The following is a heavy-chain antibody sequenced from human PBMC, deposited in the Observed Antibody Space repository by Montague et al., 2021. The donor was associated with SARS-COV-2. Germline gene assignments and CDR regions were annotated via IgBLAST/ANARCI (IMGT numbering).Heavy chain of an antibody. Sequence: SETLSLTCTVSGGSVSISYWCWIRQSPGKGLEWLGSLFYSGSTHYNPSVKSRVTISADTSKNQFSLKLSSVTAADTAVYYCARAFIAAAGTTSFDYWGQGTLVTVSS. CDR3: ARAFIAAAGTTSFDY. CDR1: GGSVSISY. D-gene: IGHD6-13*01. J-gene: IGHJ4*02. CDR2: LFYSGST. V-gene: IGHV4-59*08.